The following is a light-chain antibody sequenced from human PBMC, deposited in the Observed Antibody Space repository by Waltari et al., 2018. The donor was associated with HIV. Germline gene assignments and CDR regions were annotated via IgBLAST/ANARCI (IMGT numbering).Light chain of an antibody. V-gene: IGKV3-20*01. J-gene: IGKJ3*01. CDR3: QQYGSSPIT. CDR1: QSVSSNF. Sequence: EVVLTQSPGTLSLSPGERATLSCRASQSVSSNFLAWYQQKPGQSPRLLIYGASSRATGIPDRFSGSGSGTDFTLTIRRLEPEDFAVYYCQQYGSSPITFGPGTKVDI. CDR2: GAS.